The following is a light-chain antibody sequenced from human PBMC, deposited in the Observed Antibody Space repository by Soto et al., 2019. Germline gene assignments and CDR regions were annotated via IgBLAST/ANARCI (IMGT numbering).Light chain of an antibody. J-gene: IGKJ2*01. CDR3: LQYHSYPYT. V-gene: IGKV1-5*03. CDR2: KAS. CDR1: QTIGNW. Sequence: DIQMIQSPSTLSASVGDTVAITCRASQTIGNWLTWYQHKPGKAPTVLIYKASSLQSGVSSRISGSGSGTEFTLTLSSLQPDDFATYYCLQYHSYPYTFGQGTKLEIK.